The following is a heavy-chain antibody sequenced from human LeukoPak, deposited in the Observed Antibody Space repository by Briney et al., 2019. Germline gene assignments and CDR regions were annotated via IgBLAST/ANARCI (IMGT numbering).Heavy chain of an antibody. CDR3: AKDMTAIESNWFDP. CDR1: GFTFDDYA. CDR2: ISWNSGSI. D-gene: IGHD2-21*02. Sequence: GRSLRLSCAASGFTFDDYAMHWVRQAPGKGLEWVSGISWNSGSIGYADSVKGRFTISRDNAKNSLYLQMNSLRAEDTALYYCAKDMTAIESNWFDPWGQGTLVTVSS. V-gene: IGHV3-9*01. J-gene: IGHJ5*02.